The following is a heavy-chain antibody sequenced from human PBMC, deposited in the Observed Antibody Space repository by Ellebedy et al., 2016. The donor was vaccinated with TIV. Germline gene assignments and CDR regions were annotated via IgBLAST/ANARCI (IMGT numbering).Heavy chain of an antibody. CDR3: ARGGTVAGTEWFDP. Sequence: GSLRLSXTVSGGSISSYYWSWIRQPPGKGLEWIGYIYYSGNTNYNPSLKSRVTISVDTSKNQFSLKLSSVTAADTAVYYCARGGTVAGTEWFDPWGQGTLVTVSS. D-gene: IGHD6-19*01. J-gene: IGHJ5*02. CDR1: GGSISSYY. CDR2: IYYSGNT. V-gene: IGHV4-59*01.